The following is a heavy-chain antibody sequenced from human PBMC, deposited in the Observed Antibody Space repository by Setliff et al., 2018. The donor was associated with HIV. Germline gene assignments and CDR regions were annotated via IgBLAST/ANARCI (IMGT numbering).Heavy chain of an antibody. V-gene: IGHV5-51*01. J-gene: IGHJ3*02. Sequence: HRESLKISCKGSGYIFGLYWIAWVRQMPGKGLEWMGIIYPGDSEARYSPSFQGQVTISADKSISTAYLQWSSVKTSDSAMYFCVRTKPYGSGAGSFEIWGQGTMVTVSS. CDR2: IYPGDSEA. CDR1: GYIFGLYW. D-gene: IGHD3-10*01. CDR3: VRTKPYGSGAGSFEI.